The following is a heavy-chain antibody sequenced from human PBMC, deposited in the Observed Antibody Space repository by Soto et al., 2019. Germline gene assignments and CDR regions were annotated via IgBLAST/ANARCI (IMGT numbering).Heavy chain of an antibody. CDR3: ARSMTTVVTLDY. CDR2: IYYSGST. Sequence: QLQLQESGPGLVKPSETLSLTCTVSGGSISSSSYYWGWIRQPPGKGLEWIGSIYYSGSTYYNPSLKLRVTISVDPSKNQFSLKLSSVTAADTAVYYCARSMTTVVTLDYWGQGTLVTVSS. CDR1: GGSISSSSYY. J-gene: IGHJ4*02. V-gene: IGHV4-39*01. D-gene: IGHD4-17*01.